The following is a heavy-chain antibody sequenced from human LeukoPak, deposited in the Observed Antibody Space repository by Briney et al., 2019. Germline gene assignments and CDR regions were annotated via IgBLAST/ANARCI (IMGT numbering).Heavy chain of an antibody. V-gene: IGHV3-23*01. CDR2: ISGSGGST. J-gene: IGHJ4*02. CDR1: GFTFSNAW. CDR3: AKDSTRLGYCSSTSCYFDY. Sequence: GGSLRLSCAASGFTFSNAWMNWVRQAPGKGLEWVSAISGSGGSTYYADSVKGRFTISRDNSKNTLYLQMNSLRAEDTAVYYCAKDSTRLGYCSSTSCYFDYWGQGTLVTVSS. D-gene: IGHD2-2*01.